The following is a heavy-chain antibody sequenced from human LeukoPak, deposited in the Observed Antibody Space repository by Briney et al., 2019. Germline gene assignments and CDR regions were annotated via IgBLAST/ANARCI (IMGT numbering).Heavy chain of an antibody. J-gene: IGHJ3*02. CDR2: INPNSGGT. CDR1: GYTLTGYY. D-gene: IGHD2-2*01. CDR3: ATLYCSSTSCYGAFDI. V-gene: IGHV1-2*02. Sequence: ASVKVSCKASGYTLTGYYMHWVRQAPGQELEWMGWINPNSGGTNYAQKFQGRVTMTRDTSISTAYMELSRLRSDDTAVYYCATLYCSSTSCYGAFDIWGQGTMVTVSS.